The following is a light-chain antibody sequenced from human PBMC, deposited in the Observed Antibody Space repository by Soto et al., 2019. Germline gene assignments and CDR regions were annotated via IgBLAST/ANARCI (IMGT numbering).Light chain of an antibody. CDR1: QSISSN. CDR3: QQRSNCLT. V-gene: IGKV3-15*01. Sequence: EIAMTQSPATLSVSPGERATIACRASQSISSNLAWYQQKPGQAPRLLIYGASTRATGIPARFSGSGSGTEFSLTISSLQSEDFAVYYCQQRSNCLTFGGGTKVDI. J-gene: IGKJ4*01. CDR2: GAS.